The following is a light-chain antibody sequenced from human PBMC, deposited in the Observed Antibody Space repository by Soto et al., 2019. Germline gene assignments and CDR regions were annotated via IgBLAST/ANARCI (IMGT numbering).Light chain of an antibody. CDR2: GAS. CDR3: QQYDTWPLT. CDR1: QSVDSN. J-gene: IGKJ4*01. V-gene: IGKV3D-15*01. Sequence: EIVMTQSPGTLSVSTGEGATLSCRASQSVDSNLAWYQQKPGQAPRLLIYGASTRPTCIPDRFSGSGSGTEFTLTISSLQSEDFAVYYCQQYDTWPLTFGGGTKVEIK.